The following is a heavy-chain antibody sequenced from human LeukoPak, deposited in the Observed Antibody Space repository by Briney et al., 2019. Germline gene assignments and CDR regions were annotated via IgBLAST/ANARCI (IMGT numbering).Heavy chain of an antibody. J-gene: IGHJ4*02. CDR3: ARGITAMVTDY. CDR2: ISYDGSNK. CDR1: GFTFSSYG. V-gene: IGHV3-30*03. D-gene: IGHD5-18*01. Sequence: PGRSLRLSCAASGFTFSSYGMHWVRQAPGKGLEWVAVISYDGSNKYYADSVKGRFTISRDNSKNTLYLQMNSLRAEDTAVYYCARGITAMVTDYWGQGTLVTVSS.